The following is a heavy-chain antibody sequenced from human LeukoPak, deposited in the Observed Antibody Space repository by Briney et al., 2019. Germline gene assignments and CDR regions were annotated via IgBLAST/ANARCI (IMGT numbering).Heavy chain of an antibody. J-gene: IGHJ3*02. CDR1: GFTFSSYG. Sequence: GGTLRLSCAASGFTFSSYGMSWVRQAPGKGLEWVSAISGSGGSTYYADSVKGRFTISRNNSKNTLYLQMNSLRAEDTAVYYCAKALFSSTGRDAFDIWGQGTMVTVSS. D-gene: IGHD2-2*01. CDR2: ISGSGGST. V-gene: IGHV3-23*01. CDR3: AKALFSSTGRDAFDI.